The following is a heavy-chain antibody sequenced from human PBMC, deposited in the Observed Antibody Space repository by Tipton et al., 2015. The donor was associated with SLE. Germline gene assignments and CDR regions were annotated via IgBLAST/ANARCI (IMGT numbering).Heavy chain of an antibody. Sequence: TLSLTCTVSGGSISSSSYYWGWIRQPPGKGLEWIGSIYYSGSTYYNPSLKSRVTISVDTSKNQFSLKLSSVTAADTAVYYCARVEYSSSWYYYYGMDVWGQGTTVTVSS. CDR2: IYYSGST. D-gene: IGHD6-6*01. J-gene: IGHJ6*02. CDR1: GGSISSSSYY. V-gene: IGHV4-39*07. CDR3: ARVEYSSSWYYYYGMDV.